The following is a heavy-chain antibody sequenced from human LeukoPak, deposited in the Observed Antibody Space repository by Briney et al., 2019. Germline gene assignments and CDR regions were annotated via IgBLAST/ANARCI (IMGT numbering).Heavy chain of an antibody. D-gene: IGHD6-13*01. CDR2: ISGGST. CDR3: ARWLRGIAEEDGMDV. J-gene: IGHJ6*02. V-gene: IGHV3-38-3*01. CDR1: GFTVSSNE. Sequence: PGGSLRLSCAASGFTVSSNEMSWVRQAPGKGLEWVSSISGGSTYYADSRKGRFTISRDNSKNTLHLQMNSLRAEDTAVYYCARWLRGIAEEDGMDVWGQGTTVTVSS.